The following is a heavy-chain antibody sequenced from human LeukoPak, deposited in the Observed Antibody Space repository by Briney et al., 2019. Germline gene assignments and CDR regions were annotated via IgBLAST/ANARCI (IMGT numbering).Heavy chain of an antibody. V-gene: IGHV3-49*03. Sequence: SLRLSCTASGFTFGDYAMSWFRQAPGKGLEWVGFIRSKAYGGTTEYAASVKGRFTISRDDSQGIAYLQMHSLKTEDTAVYYCTKGTRFVVLVPDYWGQGTLVTVSS. CDR3: TKGTRFVVLVPDY. D-gene: IGHD2-15*01. CDR2: IRSKAYGGTT. CDR1: GFTFGDYA. J-gene: IGHJ4*02.